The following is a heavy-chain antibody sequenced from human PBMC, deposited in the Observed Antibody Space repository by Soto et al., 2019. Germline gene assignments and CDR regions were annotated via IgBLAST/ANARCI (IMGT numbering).Heavy chain of an antibody. D-gene: IGHD3-10*01. Sequence: QVQLIQSGAEVKKPGDSVKVSCEVSGYTLSDLSMQWVRQAPGKGLEWMGGFDNENGERIYAQKFQGRVTMTEDTSVDTGSMELSSLSSEDTAVYFCTTDALKSFTPGVYWGQGTLVTVSS. V-gene: IGHV1-24*01. CDR2: FDNENGER. CDR3: TTDALKSFTPGVY. J-gene: IGHJ4*02. CDR1: GYTLSDLS.